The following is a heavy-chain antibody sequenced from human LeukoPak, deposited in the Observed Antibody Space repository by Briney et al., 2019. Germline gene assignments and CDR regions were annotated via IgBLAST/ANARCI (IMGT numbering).Heavy chain of an antibody. Sequence: PSETLSLTCAVSGYSISSGYYWGWIRQPPGKGLEWIGSIYHSGSTNYNPSLKSRVTISVDTSKNQFSLKLSSVTAADTAVYYCARARIAARRFDYWGQGTLVTVSS. CDR2: IYHSGST. CDR3: ARARIAARRFDY. D-gene: IGHD6-6*01. CDR1: GYSISSGYY. J-gene: IGHJ4*02. V-gene: IGHV4-38-2*01.